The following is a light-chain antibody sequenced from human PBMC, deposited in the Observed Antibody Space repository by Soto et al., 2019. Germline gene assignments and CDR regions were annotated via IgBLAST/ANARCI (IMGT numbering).Light chain of an antibody. CDR3: QQYGSSPRKT. J-gene: IGKJ2*01. CDR2: GAS. CDR1: QSVSSSY. V-gene: IGKV3-20*01. Sequence: EIVLTQSPGTLSLSPGERATLSCRASQSVSSSYLAWYQQKPGEAPRLLIYGASSRATGIPDRFSGSGSGTSFSVTISRLEPEDFAVYYCQQYGSSPRKTFGQGTKLEIK.